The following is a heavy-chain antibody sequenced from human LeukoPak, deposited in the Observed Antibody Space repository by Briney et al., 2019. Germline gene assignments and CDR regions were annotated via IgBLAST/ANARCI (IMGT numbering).Heavy chain of an antibody. CDR1: RYTFTGYY. D-gene: IGHD2-2*01. J-gene: IGHJ5*02. CDR3: AGGIVVVPAAPFDP. CDR2: INPNSGGT. V-gene: IGHV1-2*02. Sequence: GASVKVSCKASRYTFTGYYMHWVRQAPGQGLAWMGWINPNSGGTNYAQKFQGRVTMTRDTSISTAYMELSRLRSDDTAVYCCAGGIVVVPAAPFDPWGQGTLVTVSS.